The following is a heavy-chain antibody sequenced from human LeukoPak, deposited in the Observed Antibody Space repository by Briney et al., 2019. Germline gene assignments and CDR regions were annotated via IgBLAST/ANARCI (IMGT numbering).Heavy chain of an antibody. CDR2: IGTAGDT. CDR1: GFTFSSYD. V-gene: IGHV3-13*01. CDR3: ARGNYYESSGYYSRGVYGMDV. D-gene: IGHD3-22*01. J-gene: IGHJ6*02. Sequence: PGGSLRLSCAASGFTFSSYDMHWVRQATGKGLEWVSAIGTAGDTYYPGSVKGRFTISRENAKNSLYLQMNSLRAGDTAVYYCARGNYYESSGYYSRGVYGMDVWGQGTTVTVSS.